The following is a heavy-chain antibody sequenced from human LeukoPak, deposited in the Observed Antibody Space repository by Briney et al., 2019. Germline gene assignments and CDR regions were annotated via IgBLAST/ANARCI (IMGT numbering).Heavy chain of an antibody. J-gene: IGHJ4*02. V-gene: IGHV3-23*01. Sequence: PGGSLRLSCAASGFTFSSYAMSWVRQAPGKGLEWVSTISASGNTPYYADSVKGRFTISRDNSKNTLYLQVNSLRAEDTAVYYCARGLAYDSWSGYYKYWGQGTLVTVSS. D-gene: IGHD3-3*01. CDR1: GFTFSSYA. CDR3: ARGLAYDSWSGYYKY. CDR2: ISASGNTP.